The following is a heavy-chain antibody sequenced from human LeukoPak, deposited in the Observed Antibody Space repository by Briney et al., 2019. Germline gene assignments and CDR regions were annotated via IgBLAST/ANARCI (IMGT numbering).Heavy chain of an antibody. J-gene: IGHJ4*02. CDR2: ISSSSSYI. V-gene: IGHV3-21*01. D-gene: IGHD3-22*01. Sequence: GGSLRLSCAASGFTFSLYWMTWVRQAPGKGLEWVSSISSSSSYIYYADSVKGRFTISRDNAKNSLYLQMNSLRAEDTAVYYCARVRFDSSGFDYWGQGTLVTVSS. CDR3: ARVRFDSSGFDY. CDR1: GFTFSLYW.